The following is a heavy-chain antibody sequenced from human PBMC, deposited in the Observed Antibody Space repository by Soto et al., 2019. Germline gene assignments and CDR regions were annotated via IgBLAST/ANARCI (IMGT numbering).Heavy chain of an antibody. D-gene: IGHD5-12*01. CDR2: INHSGST. CDR1: GGSFSGYY. Sequence: QVQLQQWGAGLMKSSESLSLTCAVYGGSFSGYYWSWIRQPPGKGLEWIGEINHSGSTNYNPSLKSRVTISVDTSKNQFSLKLSSVTAADTAVYYCARGLRGAFYYYGMDVWGQGTTVTVSS. CDR3: ARGLRGAFYYYGMDV. J-gene: IGHJ6*02. V-gene: IGHV4-34*01.